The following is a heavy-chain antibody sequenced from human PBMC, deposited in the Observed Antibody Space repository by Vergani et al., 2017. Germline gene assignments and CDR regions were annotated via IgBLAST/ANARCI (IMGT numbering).Heavy chain of an antibody. Sequence: EVQLVESGGGLEQPGRSLRLSCRASGFTFTDYGISWVRQAPGKGLEWVSAISGSGGSTYYADSVKGRFTISRDNSKNTLYLQMNSLRAEDTAVYYCAKDRYYDFWSGYKDWFDPWGQGTLVTVSS. CDR1: GFTFTDYG. V-gene: IGHV3-23*04. CDR2: ISGSGGST. D-gene: IGHD3-3*01. CDR3: AKDRYYDFWSGYKDWFDP. J-gene: IGHJ5*02.